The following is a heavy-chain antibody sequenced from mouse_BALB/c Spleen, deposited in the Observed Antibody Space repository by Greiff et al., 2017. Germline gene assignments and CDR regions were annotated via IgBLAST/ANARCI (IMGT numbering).Heavy chain of an antibody. CDR2: IYPGGGYT. CDR1: GYTFPNYW. D-gene: IGHD1-1*01. J-gene: IGHJ4*01. CDR3: ADYYGSSYAMDY. Sequence: VQLQQSGAELVRPGTSVKMSCEAAGYTFPNYWIGWVKQRPGHGLEWIGDIYPGGGYTNYNEKFKGKATLTADTSSSTAYMQLSSLTSEDSAIYYCADYYGSSYAMDYWGQGTSVTVSS. V-gene: IGHV1-63*02.